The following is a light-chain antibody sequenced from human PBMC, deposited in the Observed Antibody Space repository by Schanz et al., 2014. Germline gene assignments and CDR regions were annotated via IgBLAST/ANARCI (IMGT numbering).Light chain of an antibody. V-gene: IGLV2-8*01. J-gene: IGLJ2*01. Sequence: QSALTQPPSASGAPGQSVTISCTGTSSDVGGHDYVSWYQHHPGKAPKVMIYQVTKRPSGVPDRFSGSKSGNTASLTVSGLQADDEADYYCCSYAGRSLIFGGGTQLTVL. CDR3: CSYAGRSLI. CDR2: QVT. CDR1: SSDVGGHDY.